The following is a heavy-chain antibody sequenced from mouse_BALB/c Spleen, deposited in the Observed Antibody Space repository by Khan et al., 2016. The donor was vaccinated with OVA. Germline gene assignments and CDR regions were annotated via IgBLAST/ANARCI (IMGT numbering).Heavy chain of an antibody. J-gene: IGHJ1*01. CDR3: ARNGDDVHWYFDV. Sequence: QVQLKESGPGLVQPSQSLSITCTVSGFSLSSYGVHWVRQSPGKGLEWLGVIWSGGSTDYNAAFISRLSISKDNSKSQVFFKMNSLQANDTAIYYCARNGDDVHWYFDVWGAGTTVTVSS. CDR2: IWSGGST. D-gene: IGHD2-2*01. CDR1: GFSLSSYG. V-gene: IGHV2-2*02.